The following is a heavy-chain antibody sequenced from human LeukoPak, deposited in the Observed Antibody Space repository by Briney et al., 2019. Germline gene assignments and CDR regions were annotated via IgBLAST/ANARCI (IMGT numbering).Heavy chain of an antibody. CDR1: GFTFSSYS. CDR2: ISSSSSYI. CDR3: ARVERYGSGSYSLDY. Sequence: GGSLRLSCAASGFTFSSYSMNWVRQAPGKGLEWVSSISSSSSYIYYADSVKGRFTISRDNAKNSLYLQMNSLRAEDTAVYYCARVERYGSGSYSLDYWGQGTLVTVSS. V-gene: IGHV3-21*01. J-gene: IGHJ4*02. D-gene: IGHD3-10*01.